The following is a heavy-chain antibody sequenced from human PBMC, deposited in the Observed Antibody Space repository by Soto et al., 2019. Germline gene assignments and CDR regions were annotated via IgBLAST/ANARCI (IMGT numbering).Heavy chain of an antibody. CDR3: ARGGIAAAGSYYYGMDV. CDR1: GYTFTGYY. Sequence: EASVKVSCKASGYTFTGYYMHWVRQAPGQGLEWMGWINPNSGGTNYAQKFQGWVTMTRDTSISTAYMELSRLRSDDTAVYYCARGGIAAAGSYYYGMDVWGQGTTVTVSS. V-gene: IGHV1-2*04. D-gene: IGHD6-13*01. CDR2: INPNSGGT. J-gene: IGHJ6*02.